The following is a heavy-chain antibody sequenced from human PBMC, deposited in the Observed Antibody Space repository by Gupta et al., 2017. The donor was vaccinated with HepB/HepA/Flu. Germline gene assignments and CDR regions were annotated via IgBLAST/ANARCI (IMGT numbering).Heavy chain of an antibody. Sequence: EVRLVESGGGLVQPGGSLRLSCTASRFSFSSFEMNWVRQAPGKGLEWVSFISSSGVTIYYADTLKGRFTISRDNAKNSLYLQIHNLRAEDTALYYCAREGAAGYYDSSRDAFDLWGQGTMVTVSS. CDR1: RFSFSSFE. CDR2: ISSSGVTI. J-gene: IGHJ3*01. CDR3: AREGAAGYYDSSRDAFDL. D-gene: IGHD3-22*01. V-gene: IGHV3-48*03.